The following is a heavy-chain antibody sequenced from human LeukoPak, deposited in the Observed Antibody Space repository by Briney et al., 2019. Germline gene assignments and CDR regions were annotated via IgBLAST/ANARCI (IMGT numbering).Heavy chain of an antibody. V-gene: IGHV3-21*01. CDR1: GFTFSSYS. D-gene: IGHD6-19*01. J-gene: IGHJ5*02. CDR2: ISSSSSYI. Sequence: PGGSLRLSCAAPGFTFSSYSMNWVRQAPGKGLEWVSSISSSSSYIYYADSVKGRFTISRDNAKNSLYLQMNSLRAEDTAVYYCARVGGSSGWHNWFDPWGQGTLVTVSS. CDR3: ARVGGSSGWHNWFDP.